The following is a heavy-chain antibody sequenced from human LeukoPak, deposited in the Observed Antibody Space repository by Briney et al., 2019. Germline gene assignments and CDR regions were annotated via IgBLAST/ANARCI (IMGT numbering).Heavy chain of an antibody. Sequence: GGSLRLSCAASGFTFSSYGMHWVRQAPGKGLEWVAIIYYDGSDKYYADSVKGRFTISRDNAKNTLYLQMNSLRAEDTAVYYCARHLTYGGWNSWGQGTLVTVSS. D-gene: IGHD4-23*01. CDR3: ARHLTYGGWNS. J-gene: IGHJ4*02. CDR1: GFTFSSYG. V-gene: IGHV3-33*01. CDR2: IYYDGSDK.